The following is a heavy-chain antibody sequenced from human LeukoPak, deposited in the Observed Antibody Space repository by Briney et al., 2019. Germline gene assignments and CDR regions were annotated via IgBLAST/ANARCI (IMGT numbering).Heavy chain of an antibody. CDR1: GFTFSNYG. J-gene: IGHJ5*02. Sequence: GASVKVSCKASGFTFSNYGINWVRQAPGQGLEWMGWISGYNGNTKYAQKFQGRVTMTTDTSTSTAYTELRSLRSEDTAVYYCARGESVVVPAAHRRYNWFDPWGQGTLVTVSS. D-gene: IGHD2-2*01. V-gene: IGHV1-18*01. CDR3: ARGESVVVPAAHRRYNWFDP. CDR2: ISGYNGNT.